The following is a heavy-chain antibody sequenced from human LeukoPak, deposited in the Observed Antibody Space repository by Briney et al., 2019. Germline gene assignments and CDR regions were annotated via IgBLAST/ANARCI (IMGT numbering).Heavy chain of an antibody. J-gene: IGHJ4*02. CDR1: GGSISSYY. V-gene: IGHV4-59*08. CDR3: ARQSDTNGPGS. CDR2: IYYSGST. D-gene: IGHD2-8*01. Sequence: PSETLSLTCTVSGGSISSYYWSWIRQPPGKGLEWIGYIYYSGSTNYNPSLKSRVTISVDTSKNQFSLKLSSVTAADTAVYYCARQSDTNGPGSWGQGTLVTVSS.